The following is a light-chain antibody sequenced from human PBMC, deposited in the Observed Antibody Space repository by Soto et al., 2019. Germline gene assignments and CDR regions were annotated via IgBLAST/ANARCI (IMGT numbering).Light chain of an antibody. CDR2: WAS. Sequence: DIAMTQSPDSLAVSLGERATINCKSSQSVLYSSNNKNSLVWYQQKPGQPPKLLIYWASTRESGVPDRFSGSGSGTDFPLTISSLQAEDVAVYYCQQYYSTPYTFGQGTKLEIK. CDR1: QSVLYSSNNKNS. CDR3: QQYYSTPYT. J-gene: IGKJ2*01. V-gene: IGKV4-1*01.